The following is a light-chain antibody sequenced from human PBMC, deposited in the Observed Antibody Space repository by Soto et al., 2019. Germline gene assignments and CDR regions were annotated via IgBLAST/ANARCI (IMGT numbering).Light chain of an antibody. J-gene: IGLJ3*02. V-gene: IGLV2-14*01. CDR2: GVT. CDR3: SSYTSSFTGV. Sequence: QSALTQPASVSGSPGQSITIACTGTSSDIGGYNYVSWYQQHPGKAPKLMIYGVTNRPSGVSNRFSGSKSGNTASLTISGLQAEDEADYYCSSYTSSFTGVFGGGTKLTVL. CDR1: SSDIGGYNY.